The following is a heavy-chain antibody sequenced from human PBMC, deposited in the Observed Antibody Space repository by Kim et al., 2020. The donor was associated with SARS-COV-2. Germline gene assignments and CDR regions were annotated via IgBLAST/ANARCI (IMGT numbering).Heavy chain of an antibody. V-gene: IGHV4-30-2*01. D-gene: IGHD6-6*01. J-gene: IGHJ3*02. Sequence: TPSHKSRVTISVDSSKNQFSLKLSSVTAADTAVYYCARPRGYSSSPAFDIWGQGTMVTVSS. CDR3: ARPRGYSSSPAFDI.